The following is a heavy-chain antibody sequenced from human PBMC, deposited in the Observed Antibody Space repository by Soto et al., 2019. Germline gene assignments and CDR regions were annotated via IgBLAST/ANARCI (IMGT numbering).Heavy chain of an antibody. CDR3: ARAPSEGYYFDY. V-gene: IGHV1-69*13. Sequence: SVKVSCKASGGTFSSYAISWVRQAPGQGLEWMGGIIPIFGTANYAQKFQGRVTITADESTSTAYMELSSLRSEDTAVYYCARAPSEGYYFDYWGQGTLVSVSS. J-gene: IGHJ4*02. CDR2: IIPIFGTA. CDR1: GGTFSSYA.